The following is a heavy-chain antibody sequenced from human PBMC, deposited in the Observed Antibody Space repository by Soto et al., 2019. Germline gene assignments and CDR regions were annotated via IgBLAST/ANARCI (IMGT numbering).Heavy chain of an antibody. V-gene: IGHV4-31*03. CDR3: ARDNAGTTDY. CDR1: GGSISIGGYY. CDR2: IYYSGST. Sequence: PSETLSLTCTVSGGSISIGGYYWSCIRQHPGKGLEWIGYIYYSGSTYYNPSLKSRVTISVDTSKNQFSLKLSSVTAADTAVYYCARDNAGTTDYWGQGTLVTVSS. D-gene: IGHD1-7*01. J-gene: IGHJ4*02.